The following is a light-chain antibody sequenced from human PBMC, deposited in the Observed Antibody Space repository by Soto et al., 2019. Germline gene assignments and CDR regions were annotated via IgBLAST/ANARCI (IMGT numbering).Light chain of an antibody. V-gene: IGKV1-33*01. Sequence: DIQMTQSPSTMAASVGDRVTITCRASDSISPWVAWYQQKPGKAPKLLIYDASNLETGVPSRFSGSGSGTDFTFTISSLQPEDIATYYCQQYDNLPITFGPGTKVDIK. J-gene: IGKJ3*01. CDR2: DAS. CDR3: QQYDNLPIT. CDR1: DSISPW.